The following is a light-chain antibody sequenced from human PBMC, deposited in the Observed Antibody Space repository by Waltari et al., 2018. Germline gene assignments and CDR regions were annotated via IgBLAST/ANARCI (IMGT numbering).Light chain of an antibody. J-gene: IGLJ3*02. CDR3: SSYTSSSTRV. CDR1: SSDVGGYNY. V-gene: IGLV2-14*01. CDR2: EVS. Sequence: QSALTQPASVSGSPGQSITISCTGTSSDVGGYNYVSWYQQHPGKAPKRMIYEVSNRTSGVSNRFSGSTSGNTASLTISGLQAEDEADYYCSSYTSSSTRVFGGGTKLTVL.